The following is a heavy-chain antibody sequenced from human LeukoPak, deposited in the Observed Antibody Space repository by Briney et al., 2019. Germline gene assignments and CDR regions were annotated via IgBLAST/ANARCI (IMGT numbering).Heavy chain of an antibody. Sequence: GGSLRLSCVASGFTFNGYAMLWVRQGPGQGLEWVSGISEESSSIVYADSVKGRFTISRDNAKNSLYLQMNSLRPEDTALYYCVKNAVGGRASYFDFWGQGTLVTVAS. CDR1: GFTFNGYA. CDR3: VKNAVGGRASYFDF. D-gene: IGHD3-10*01. J-gene: IGHJ4*02. V-gene: IGHV3-9*01. CDR2: ISEESSSI.